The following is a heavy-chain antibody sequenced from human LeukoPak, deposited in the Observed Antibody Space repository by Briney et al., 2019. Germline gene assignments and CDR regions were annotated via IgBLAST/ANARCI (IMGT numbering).Heavy chain of an antibody. J-gene: IGHJ6*02. CDR3: ARAGRIYDFWSGYSSYYYYYGMDV. Sequence: ASVKVSCKASGYTFTSNYIHWVRQAPGQGLEWMGWINTSTGNPTYAQGFTGRFVFSLDTSVSTAYLQISSLKAEDTAVYYCARAGRIYDFWSGYSSYYYYYGMDVWGQGTTVTVSS. D-gene: IGHD3-3*01. V-gene: IGHV7-4-1*02. CDR1: GYTFTSNY. CDR2: INTSTGNP.